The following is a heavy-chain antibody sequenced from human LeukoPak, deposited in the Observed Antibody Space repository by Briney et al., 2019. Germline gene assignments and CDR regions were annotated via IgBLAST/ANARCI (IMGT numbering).Heavy chain of an antibody. D-gene: IGHD6-19*01. Sequence: PSETLSLTCTVSGGSISSSSYYWGWIRQPPGKGLEWIGSIYYSGSTYYNPSLKSRVIISVDTSKNQFSLKLSSVTAADTAVYYCARAAPSSGWYKGAFDIWGQGTMVTVSS. CDR3: ARAAPSSGWYKGAFDI. CDR2: IYYSGST. CDR1: GGSISSSSYY. J-gene: IGHJ3*02. V-gene: IGHV4-39*07.